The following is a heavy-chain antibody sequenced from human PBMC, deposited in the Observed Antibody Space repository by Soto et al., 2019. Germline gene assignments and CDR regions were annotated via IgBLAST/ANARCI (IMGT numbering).Heavy chain of an antibody. CDR1: GYTFSNYD. CDR2: VNPNNGDT. D-gene: IGHD3-10*01. CDR3: AKVSRKGSAIDFDY. V-gene: IGHV1-8*01. Sequence: QVQLVQSGAELKKPGASVKVSCKASGYTFSNYDMNWVRQATGQGPERIGWVNPNNGDTGYAQKFQGRVTLPTDISTTTAYMELTSLRSEDTAIYYCAKVSRKGSAIDFDYWGQGTLITVSS. J-gene: IGHJ4*02.